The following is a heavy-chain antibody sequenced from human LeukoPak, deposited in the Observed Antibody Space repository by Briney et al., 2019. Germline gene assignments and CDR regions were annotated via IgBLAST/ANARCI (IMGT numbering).Heavy chain of an antibody. CDR3: ARSPRGSYYYYYYMDV. D-gene: IGHD1-14*01. CDR1: GGSISSYY. V-gene: IGHV4-59*01. CDR2: IYYSGST. J-gene: IGHJ6*03. Sequence: SETLSLTCTVSGGSISSYYWSWIRQPPGKGLEWIGYIYYSGSTNYNPSLKSRVTISVDTSKNQFSLKLSSVTAADTAVYYCARSPRGSYYYYYYMDVWGKGTTVTVSS.